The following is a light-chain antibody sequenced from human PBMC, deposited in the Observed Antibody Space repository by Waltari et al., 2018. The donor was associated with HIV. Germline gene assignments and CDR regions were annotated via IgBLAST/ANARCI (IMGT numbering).Light chain of an antibody. Sequence: DIVMTQSPLSLPVTPGEPASISCRSSQSLLHDNGYNYLDWYLRKPGQSPHLLISLGSSRASGVPDRFSGSGSGTDFTLKISRVEAEDVGIYYCMQALQSPVTLGQGTRLEIK. CDR3: MQALQSPVT. CDR1: QSLLHDNGYNY. J-gene: IGKJ5*01. V-gene: IGKV2-28*01. CDR2: LGS.